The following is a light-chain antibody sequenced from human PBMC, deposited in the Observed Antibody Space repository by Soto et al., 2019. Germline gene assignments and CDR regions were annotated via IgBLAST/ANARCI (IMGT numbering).Light chain of an antibody. V-gene: IGKV3-20*01. CDR3: QQYGSSGT. CDR1: QSVSSS. J-gene: IGKJ1*01. Sequence: EIVLTQSPATLSLSPGERATLSCRASQSVSSSLAWYQQKPGQAPRLLMHGASNRATGIPDRFSGSGSGTDFTLTISRLEPEDFAVYYCQQYGSSGTFGQGTKVDIK. CDR2: GAS.